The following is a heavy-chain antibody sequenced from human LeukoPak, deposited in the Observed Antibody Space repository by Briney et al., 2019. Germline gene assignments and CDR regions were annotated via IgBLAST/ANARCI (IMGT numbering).Heavy chain of an antibody. Sequence: PGGSLRLSCAASGFTFSSDAMSWVRQAPGKGLEWVSAISGSGGSTYYADSVKGRFTISRDNSKNTLYLQMNSLRAEDTAVYYCARRVDVRGYDFWSGYYTSGPGYYFDYWGQGTLVTVSS. CDR1: GFTFSSDA. CDR3: ARRVDVRGYDFWSGYYTSGPGYYFDY. J-gene: IGHJ4*02. D-gene: IGHD3-3*01. V-gene: IGHV3-23*01. CDR2: ISGSGGST.